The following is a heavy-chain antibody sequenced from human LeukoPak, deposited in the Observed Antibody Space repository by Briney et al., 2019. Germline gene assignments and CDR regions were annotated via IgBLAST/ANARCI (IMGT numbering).Heavy chain of an antibody. CDR2: MLPIFGTA. D-gene: IGHD6-13*01. Sequence: SVKVSCKASGGNFRNYGFHWVRQAPGQGLEWMGGMLPIFGTANYAQKFQGRVTITADESSNTASLDLSSLTSEDTAVYYCATDPNPYSSTSGYFDFWGQGTLVTVS. J-gene: IGHJ4*02. V-gene: IGHV1-69*13. CDR1: GGNFRNYG. CDR3: ATDPNPYSSTSGYFDF.